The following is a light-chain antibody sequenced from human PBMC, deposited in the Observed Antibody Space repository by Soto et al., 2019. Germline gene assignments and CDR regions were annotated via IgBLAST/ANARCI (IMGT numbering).Light chain of an antibody. CDR2: GAS. V-gene: IGKV1-39*01. Sequence: DIQMTQSPASLAASVGDRVRITCRSSQFIKFYLNWYQQKPGKAPKLLIYGASTLLSGVPSRFSGSGSGTDFTLTIDSLQVEDFATYYCQQSHSTPPTFSQGTRL. CDR3: QQSHSTPPT. CDR1: QFIKFY. J-gene: IGKJ5*01.